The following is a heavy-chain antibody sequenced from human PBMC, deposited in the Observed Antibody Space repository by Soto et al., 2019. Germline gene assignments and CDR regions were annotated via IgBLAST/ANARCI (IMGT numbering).Heavy chain of an antibody. CDR3: AKLRGGSGYHDCDY. D-gene: IGHD2-15*01. V-gene: IGHV3-23*01. CDR2: ISGSGGST. J-gene: IGHJ4*02. CDR1: GFTFSNYG. Sequence: EVQVLESGGGLVQPGGSLRLSCAASGFTFSNYGMSWVRQAPGKGLEWVSAISGSGGSTYYANSVKGRFTISRDNSKNTLYLQMNSLRAEDTAVYYCAKLRGGSGYHDCDYWGQGTLVTVSS.